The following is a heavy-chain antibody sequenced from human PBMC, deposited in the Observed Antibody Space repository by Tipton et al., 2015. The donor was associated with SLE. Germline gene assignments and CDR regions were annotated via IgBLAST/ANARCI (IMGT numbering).Heavy chain of an antibody. J-gene: IGHJ3*02. V-gene: IGHV1-46*01. CDR1: GYTFTGYY. CDR3: ARGPFHDAFDI. CDR2: INPSGGST. Sequence: QLVQSGAEVKKPGASVKVSCKASGYTFTGYYMHWVRQAPGQGLEWMGIINPSGGSTSYAQKFQGRVTMTRDASTSTVYMELSSLRSEDTAVYYWARGPFHDAFDIWGQGTMVIVSS.